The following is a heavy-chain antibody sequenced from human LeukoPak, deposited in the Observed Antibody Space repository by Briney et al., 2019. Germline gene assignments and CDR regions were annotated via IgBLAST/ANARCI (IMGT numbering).Heavy chain of an antibody. CDR1: GFTFSSYE. CDR3: ARDCYGSGSYYSHQTDY. CDR2: ISSSGSPT. V-gene: IGHV3-48*03. D-gene: IGHD3-10*01. Sequence: PGESLRLSCAASGFTFSSYEMNWVRQAPGKGLEWVSYISSSGSPTYYADSVRGRFTISRDNAKNSLYLQMNSLRAEDTAVYYCARDCYGSGSYYSHQTDYWGQGTLVTVSS. J-gene: IGHJ4*02.